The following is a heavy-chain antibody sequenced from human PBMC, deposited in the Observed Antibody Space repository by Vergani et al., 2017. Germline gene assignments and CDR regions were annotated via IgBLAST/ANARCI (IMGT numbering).Heavy chain of an antibody. CDR3: ATGAGPFDI. Sequence: QVQLQESGPGLVKPPGTLSLTCAVSGDSISSNNCWTWVRQPPGKGLEWIGEICHTEDTKYKPSLKSRVTMSIDTSKNQFSLKLTSVTAADTAVYYCATGAGPFDIWGQGTLVNVSS. D-gene: IGHD7-27*01. J-gene: IGHJ4*02. CDR2: ICHTEDT. V-gene: IGHV4-4*03. CDR1: GDSISSNNC.